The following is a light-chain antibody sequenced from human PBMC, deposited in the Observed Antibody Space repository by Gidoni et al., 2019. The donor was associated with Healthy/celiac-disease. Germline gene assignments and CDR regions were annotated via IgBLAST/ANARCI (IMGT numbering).Light chain of an antibody. CDR2: AAS. Sequence: AIQMTQSPSSLSASVGARVTSTCRASQGIRNDLGWYQQKPGKAPKLLIYAASSLQSGVPSRFSGSGSGTDFTLTISSLQPEDFATYYCLQDYNYPRTFXQXTKLEIK. CDR1: QGIRND. J-gene: IGKJ2*02. CDR3: LQDYNYPRT. V-gene: IGKV1-6*01.